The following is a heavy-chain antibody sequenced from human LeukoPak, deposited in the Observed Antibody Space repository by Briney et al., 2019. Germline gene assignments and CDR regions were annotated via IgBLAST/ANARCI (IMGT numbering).Heavy chain of an antibody. V-gene: IGHV3-48*01. CDR2: ISSSSSTI. CDR3: AKDPYVGGGYHFDS. CDR1: GFTFSSYS. J-gene: IGHJ4*02. Sequence: GGSLRLSCAASGFTFSSYSMNWVRQAPGKGLEWVSYISSSSSTIYYADSVKGRFTISRDNAKNSLYLQMNSLRAEDTAIYYCAKDPYVGGGYHFDSWGQGSLVTVSS. D-gene: IGHD3-22*01.